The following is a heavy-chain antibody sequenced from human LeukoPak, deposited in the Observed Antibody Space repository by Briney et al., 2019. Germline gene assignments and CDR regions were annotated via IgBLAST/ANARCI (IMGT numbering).Heavy chain of an antibody. Sequence: ASVKVSCKASGYTFTSYYMHWVRQAPGQGLEWMGWISAYNGNTNYAQKLQGRVTMTTDTSTSTAYMELRSLRSDDTAVYYCARVGYSSSWGTDFDYWGQGTLVTVSS. CDR1: GYTFTSYY. D-gene: IGHD6-13*01. CDR3: ARVGYSSSWGTDFDY. V-gene: IGHV1-18*04. CDR2: ISAYNGNT. J-gene: IGHJ4*02.